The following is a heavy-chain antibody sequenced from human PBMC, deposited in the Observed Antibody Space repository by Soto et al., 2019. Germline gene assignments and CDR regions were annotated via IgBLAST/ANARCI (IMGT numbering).Heavy chain of an antibody. J-gene: IGHJ3*02. CDR2: IYYSGST. CDR3: ARDYHSGGAFDI. Sequence: PSETLSLTCTVSGGSISSYYWSWIRQPPGKGLEWIGYIYYSGSTNYNPSLKSRVTISVDTSKNQFSLKLSSVTAADTAVYYCARDYHSGGAFDIWAQGKMVTVSS. CDR1: GGSISSYY. V-gene: IGHV4-59*01. D-gene: IGHD6-19*01.